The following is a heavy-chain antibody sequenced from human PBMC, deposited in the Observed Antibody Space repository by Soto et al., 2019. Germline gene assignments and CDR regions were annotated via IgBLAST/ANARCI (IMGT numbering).Heavy chain of an antibody. CDR1: GYGFTSYW. Sequence: PGESLKISCKGSGYGFTSYWIGWVRQRPGKGLEWMGIIYPGDSDTTYSPSLQGQVTISADTSISTAYLQWTSLKASDTAMYYCARSRRGAYSSGWYSPSGYYNYGIDVWGQGTKVTVSS. D-gene: IGHD6-19*01. J-gene: IGHJ6*02. V-gene: IGHV5-51*01. CDR2: IYPGDSDT. CDR3: ARSRRGAYSSGWYSPSGYYNYGIDV.